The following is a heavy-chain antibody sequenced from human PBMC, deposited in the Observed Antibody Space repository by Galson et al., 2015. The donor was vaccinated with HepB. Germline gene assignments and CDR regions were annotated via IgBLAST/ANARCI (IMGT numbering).Heavy chain of an antibody. J-gene: IGHJ5*02. CDR1: GYSFTSYW. D-gene: IGHD6-13*01. CDR3: ARLGRQQLAPDYYGIDP. CDR2: IYPGDSDT. V-gene: IGHV5-51*01. Sequence: QSGAEVKKPGESLKISCKGSGYSFTSYWIGWVRQMPGKGLEWMGIIYPGDSDTRYSPSFQGQVTISADKSISTAYLQWSSLKASDTAMYYCARLGRQQLAPDYYGIDPWGQGTLVTVSS.